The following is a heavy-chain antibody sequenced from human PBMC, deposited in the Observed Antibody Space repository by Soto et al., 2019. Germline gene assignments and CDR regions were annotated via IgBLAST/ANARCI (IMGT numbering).Heavy chain of an antibody. Sequence: SVKVSCKASGGTFRSYAISWVRQAPGQGLEWMGGIIPIFGTANYAQKFQGRVTITADESTSTAYMELSSLRSEDTAVYYCARDPVSWELLKPDLATWGQGTLVTVSS. CDR1: GGTFRSYA. J-gene: IGHJ4*02. CDR2: IIPIFGTA. V-gene: IGHV1-69*13. D-gene: IGHD1-26*01. CDR3: ARDPVSWELLKPDLAT.